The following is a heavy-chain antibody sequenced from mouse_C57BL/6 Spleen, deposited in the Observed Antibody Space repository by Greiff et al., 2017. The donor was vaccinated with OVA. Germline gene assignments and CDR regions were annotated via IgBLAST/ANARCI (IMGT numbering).Heavy chain of an antibody. Sequence: EVKLMESGGDLVKPGGSLKLSCAASGFTFSSYGMSWVRQTPDKRLEWVATISSGGSYTYYPDSVKGRFTISRDNAKNTLYLQMSSLKSEDTAMYYCSSMDYWGQGTSVTVSS. CDR3: SSMDY. V-gene: IGHV5-6*01. J-gene: IGHJ4*01. CDR1: GFTFSSYG. CDR2: ISSGGSYT.